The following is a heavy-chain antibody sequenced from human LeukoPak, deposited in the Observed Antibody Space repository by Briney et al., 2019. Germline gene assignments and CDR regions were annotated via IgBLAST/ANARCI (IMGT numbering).Heavy chain of an antibody. D-gene: IGHD7-27*01. Sequence: KPSETLSLTCTVSGGSISNYYWSWIRQPPGKGLEWIGYIYYSGSTNYNPSLKSRVTISVDTSKNQFSLKLSSVTAADTAVYYCARWKLGMKGFDYWGQGTLVTVSS. J-gene: IGHJ4*02. CDR2: IYYSGST. CDR1: GGSISNYY. CDR3: ARWKLGMKGFDY. V-gene: IGHV4-59*01.